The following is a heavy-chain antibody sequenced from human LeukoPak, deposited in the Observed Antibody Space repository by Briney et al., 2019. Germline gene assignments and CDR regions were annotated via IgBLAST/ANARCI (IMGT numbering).Heavy chain of an antibody. V-gene: IGHV1-8*01. CDR1: GYTFTSYD. CDR2: MNPNSGDT. CDR3: ARVPREFASI. D-gene: IGHD2/OR15-2a*01. Sequence: ASVKVSCKASGYTFTSYDINWVRQATGQGLEWMGYMNPNSGDTGYAQKFQGRVTMTRNTSISTAYMELSGLRSEDTAVYYCARVPREFASIWGQGTLVAVSS. J-gene: IGHJ4*02.